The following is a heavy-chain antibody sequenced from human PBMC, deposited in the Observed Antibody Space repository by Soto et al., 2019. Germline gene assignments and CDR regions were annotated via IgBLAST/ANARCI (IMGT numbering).Heavy chain of an antibody. J-gene: IGHJ4*02. D-gene: IGHD3-3*01. CDR1: GGSISSSSYY. CDR2: IYYSGST. Sequence: SETLSLTCTVSGGSISSSSYYWGWIRQPPGKGLEWIGSIYYSGSTYYNPSLKSRVTISVDTSKNQFSLKLSSVTAADTAVYYCSRHHFFVLELLLPHGYFDYWGQGTLVTVSS. V-gene: IGHV4-39*01. CDR3: SRHHFFVLELLLPHGYFDY.